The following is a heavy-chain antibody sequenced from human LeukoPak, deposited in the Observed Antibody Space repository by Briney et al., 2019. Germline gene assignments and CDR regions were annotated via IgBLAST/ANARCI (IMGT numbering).Heavy chain of an antibody. J-gene: IGHJ4*02. CDR2: IKQDGSEK. CDR3: ARCSGWAFRN. CDR1: GFTFSSYW. Sequence: GGSLRLSCAASGFTFSSYWMSWVRQAPGKGLEWVANIKQDGSEKNYVDSVKGRFTISRDSAKNSLYLQMDSLRAEDTAIYYCARCSGWAFRNWGQGNLVTVSS. V-gene: IGHV3-7*01. D-gene: IGHD6-19*01.